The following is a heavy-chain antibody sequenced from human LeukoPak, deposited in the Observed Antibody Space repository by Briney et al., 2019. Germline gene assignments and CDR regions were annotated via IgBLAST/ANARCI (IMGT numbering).Heavy chain of an antibody. Sequence: SETLSLTCTVSGGSISNYYWCWIRQPPGKGLEWIGYIYYSGSTNSNPSLKSRVTISLDTSKNQFSLKLSSVTAADTAVYYCVRDGQGGPSTVPADYWGQGTLVTVSS. V-gene: IGHV4-59*01. CDR2: IYYSGST. CDR1: GGSISNYY. D-gene: IGHD4-17*01. J-gene: IGHJ4*02. CDR3: VRDGQGGPSTVPADY.